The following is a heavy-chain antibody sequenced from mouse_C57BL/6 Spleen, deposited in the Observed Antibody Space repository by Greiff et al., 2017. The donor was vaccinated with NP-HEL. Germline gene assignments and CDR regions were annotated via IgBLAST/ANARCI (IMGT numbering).Heavy chain of an antibody. Sequence: VQLQQSGPGLVQPSQSLSITCTVSGFSLTSYGVHWVRQSPGKGLEWLGVLWSGGSTDYNAAFISRLSISKDNSKSQVFFKMNSLQADDTAIYYCARRGTVVPFDYWGQGTTLTVSS. V-gene: IGHV2-2*01. CDR3: ARRGTVVPFDY. CDR1: GFSLTSYG. J-gene: IGHJ2*01. D-gene: IGHD1-1*01. CDR2: LWSGGST.